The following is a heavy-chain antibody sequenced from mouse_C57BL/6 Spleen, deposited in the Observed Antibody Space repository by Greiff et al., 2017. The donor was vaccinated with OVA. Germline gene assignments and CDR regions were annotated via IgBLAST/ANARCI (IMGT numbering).Heavy chain of an antibody. J-gene: IGHJ4*01. CDR3: ARYDGYLYYAMDY. V-gene: IGHV1-59*01. CDR2: IDPSDSYT. D-gene: IGHD2-3*01. CDR1: GYTFTSYW. Sequence: QVQLQQPGAELVRPGTSVTLSCKASGYTFTSYWMHWVKQRPGQGLEWIGVIDPSDSYTNYNQKFKGKATLTVDTSSSTAYMQLSSLTSEDSAVYYCARYDGYLYYAMDYWGQGTSVTVSS.